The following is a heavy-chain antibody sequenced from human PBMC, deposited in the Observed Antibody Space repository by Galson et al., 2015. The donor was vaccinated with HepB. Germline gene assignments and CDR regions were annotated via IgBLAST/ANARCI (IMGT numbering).Heavy chain of an antibody. Sequence: SVKVSCKASGSPFNGYYIHWVRQARGQGLEWMGRINPYNGDTNYAQKFQGRITMTRDTSISTAYMELSSLTFDDTAVYYRARIGTSMVRGVRMDVWGQGTTVTVSS. D-gene: IGHD3-10*01. CDR2: INPYNGDT. V-gene: IGHV1-2*06. J-gene: IGHJ6*02. CDR3: ARIGTSMVRGVRMDV. CDR1: GSPFNGYY.